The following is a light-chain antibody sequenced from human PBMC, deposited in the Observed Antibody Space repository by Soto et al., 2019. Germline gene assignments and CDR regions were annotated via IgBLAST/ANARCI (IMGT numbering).Light chain of an antibody. CDR2: GTS. CDR1: QAVTGNY. CDR3: QQCGPSLRYT. Sequence: EVVLTQSPDTLSLSPGETATLSRSASQAVTGNYLAWYQQKPGQAPRLLIYGTSNRATGIPDRFSGSGSGTDFTLTISRLEPEDFAVYYCQQCGPSLRYTFGQGTKLEIK. V-gene: IGKV3-20*01. J-gene: IGKJ2*01.